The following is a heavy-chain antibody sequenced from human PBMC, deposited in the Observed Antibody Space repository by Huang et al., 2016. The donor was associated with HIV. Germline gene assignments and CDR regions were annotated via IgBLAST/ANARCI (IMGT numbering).Heavy chain of an antibody. J-gene: IGHJ4*02. V-gene: IGHV3-74*01. CDR3: ARDPRIQSWLNFFDY. CDR1: GFSISSYW. Sequence: EVQLVEFGGGLVQPGGSLRLSCAASGFSISSYWMHWVRQAPGKGLVWVARINSEGSSTSYADSVKGRFTISRDNAKNTLYLQMNSLRAEDTAVYYCARDPRIQSWLNFFDYWGQGTLVSVSS. CDR2: INSEGSST. D-gene: IGHD3-22*01.